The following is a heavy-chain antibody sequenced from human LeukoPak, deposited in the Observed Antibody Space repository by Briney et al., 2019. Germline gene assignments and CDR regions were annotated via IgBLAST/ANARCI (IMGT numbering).Heavy chain of an antibody. CDR1: GFTFSSYS. Sequence: GGSLRLSCAASGFTFSSYSMNWVRQAPGKGLEWVSYISSSSSTIYYADSVKGRFTISRDNAKNSLYLQMNSLRAEDTAVYYCARDLSAVGATQYYFDYWGQGTLVTVSS. J-gene: IGHJ4*02. V-gene: IGHV3-48*01. CDR2: ISSSSSTI. CDR3: ARDLSAVGATQYYFDY. D-gene: IGHD1-26*01.